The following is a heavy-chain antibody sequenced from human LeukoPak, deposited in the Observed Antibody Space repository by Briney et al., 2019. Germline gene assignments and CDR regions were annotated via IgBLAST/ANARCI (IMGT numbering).Heavy chain of an antibody. CDR2: IYYSGST. Sequence: SETLSLTCTVSGGSISSYYWSWIRQPPGKGLEWIGYIYYSGSTNYNPSLKSRVTISVDTSKNQFSPKLSSVTAADTAVYYCARKWGDYYGLDYWGQGTLVTVSS. J-gene: IGHJ4*02. CDR3: ARKWGDYYGLDY. V-gene: IGHV4-59*12. D-gene: IGHD3-3*01. CDR1: GGSISSYY.